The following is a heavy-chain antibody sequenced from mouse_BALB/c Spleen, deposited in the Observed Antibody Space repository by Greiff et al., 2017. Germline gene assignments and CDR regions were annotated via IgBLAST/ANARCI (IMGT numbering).Heavy chain of an antibody. V-gene: IGHV1S127*01. J-gene: IGHJ4*01. CDR2: IDPSDSYT. Sequence: QVQLQQPGAELVKPGASVKMSCKASGYTFTSYWMHWVKQRPGQGLEWIGVIDPSDSYTSYNQKFKGKATLTVDTSSSTAYMQLSSLTSEDSAVYYCTRRNDDYDDGVMDYWGQGTSVTVSS. CDR3: TRRNDDYDDGVMDY. D-gene: IGHD2-4*01. CDR1: GYTFTSYW.